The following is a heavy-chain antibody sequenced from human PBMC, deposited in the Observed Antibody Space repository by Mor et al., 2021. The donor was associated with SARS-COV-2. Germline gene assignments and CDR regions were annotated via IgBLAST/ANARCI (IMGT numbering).Heavy chain of an antibody. CDR3: ARGPYYGSDP. D-gene: IGHD3-10*01. Sequence: GEINHSGSTNYNPSLKSRVTISVDTSKNQFSLKLSSVTAADTAVYYCARGPYYGSDPWGQGTLVTVSS. V-gene: IGHV4-34*01. CDR2: INHSGST. J-gene: IGHJ5*02.